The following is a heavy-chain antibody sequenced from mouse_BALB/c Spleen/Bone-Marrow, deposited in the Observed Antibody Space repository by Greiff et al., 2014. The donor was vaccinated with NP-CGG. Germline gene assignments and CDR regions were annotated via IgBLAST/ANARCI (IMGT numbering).Heavy chain of an antibody. D-gene: IGHD3-1*01. CDR3: ARELGLRLAY. V-gene: IGHV1-9*01. Sequence: VKLVESGAELMKPGASVKISCKATGYTFSSYWIEWVKQRPGHGLEWIGEILPGSGSTNYNEKFKGKATFTADTSSNTAYMQPSSLTSEDSAVYYCARELGLRLAYWGQGTLVTVSA. CDR2: ILPGSGST. J-gene: IGHJ3*01. CDR1: GYTFSSYW.